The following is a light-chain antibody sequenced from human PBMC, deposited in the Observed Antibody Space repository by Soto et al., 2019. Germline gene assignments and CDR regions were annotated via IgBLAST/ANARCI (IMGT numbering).Light chain of an antibody. CDR2: EVS. J-gene: IGLJ2*01. CDR1: SNDVGGYNY. Sequence: QSALTQPASVSGSPGQSITISCTGTSNDVGGYNYVSWHQHHPGKAPKLMIYEVSNRPSGVSNRFSGSKSGNTASLTISGLQAEDEADYYCSSYTTNITPVVFGGGTKLTVL. V-gene: IGLV2-14*01. CDR3: SSYTTNITPVV.